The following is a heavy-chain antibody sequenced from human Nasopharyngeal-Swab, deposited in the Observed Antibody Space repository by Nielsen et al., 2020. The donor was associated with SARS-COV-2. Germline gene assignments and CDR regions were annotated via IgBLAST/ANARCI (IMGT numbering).Heavy chain of an antibody. J-gene: IGHJ3*02. V-gene: IGHV4-31*03. CDR3: ARGEFGGVIVLDAFDI. D-gene: IGHD3-16*02. CDR1: GGSISNGGYY. CDR2: IYYSGST. Sequence: LRLSCTVSGGSISNGGYYWSWIRQHPGKGLEWIGYIYYSGSTYYNPSLKSRVTISVDTSKHQFSLKLSSVTAADTAVYYCARGEFGGVIVLDAFDIWGQGTMVTVSS.